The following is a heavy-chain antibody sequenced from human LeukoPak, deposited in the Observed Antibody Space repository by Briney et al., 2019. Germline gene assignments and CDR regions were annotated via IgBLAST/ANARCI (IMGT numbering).Heavy chain of an antibody. D-gene: IGHD3-10*01. Sequence: SETLSLTCAVYGGTFSGYYWSWIRQPPGKGLEWIGEINHSGSTNYNPSLKSRVTIPVDTSKNQFSLKLSSVAAADTAVYYCARGISGYGSGSYYNVYRGSPSWFDPWGQGTLVTVSS. CDR2: INHSGST. CDR1: GGTFSGYY. CDR3: ARGISGYGSGSYYNVYRGSPSWFDP. V-gene: IGHV4-34*01. J-gene: IGHJ5*02.